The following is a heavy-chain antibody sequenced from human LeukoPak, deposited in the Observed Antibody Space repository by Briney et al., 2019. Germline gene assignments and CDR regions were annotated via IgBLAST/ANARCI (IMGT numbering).Heavy chain of an antibody. V-gene: IGHV3-9*01. D-gene: IGHD3-22*01. CDR2: ISWNSGSI. CDR3: AKEVPYYDSSGYYLDY. CDR1: GFTFDDYA. J-gene: IGHJ4*02. Sequence: PGRSLRLSCAASGFTFDDYAMHWVRQAPGKGLEWVSGISWNSGSIGYADSVKGRFTISRDNAKNSLYLQMNSLRAEDTALYYCAKEVPYYDSSGYYLDYWGQGTLVTVSS.